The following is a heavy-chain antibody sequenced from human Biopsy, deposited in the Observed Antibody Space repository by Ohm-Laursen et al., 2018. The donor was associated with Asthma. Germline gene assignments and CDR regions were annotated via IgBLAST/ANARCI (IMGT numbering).Heavy chain of an antibody. J-gene: IGHJ6*02. CDR2: ISVYNGNT. CDR1: GYTFNSAG. V-gene: IGHV1-18*01. Sequence: SVKVSCKTSGYTFNSAGITWVRQAPGQGLEWMGWISVYNGNTKVAQKLQDRVTLITDTSTSTAYMELRSLRSDDTAVYFCARAVDYSHYYGIDVWGQGTTVTVS. CDR3: ARAVDYSHYYGIDV. D-gene: IGHD3-10*01.